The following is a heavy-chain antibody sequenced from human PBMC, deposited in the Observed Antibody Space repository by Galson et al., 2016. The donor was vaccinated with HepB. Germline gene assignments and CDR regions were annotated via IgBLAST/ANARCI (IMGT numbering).Heavy chain of an antibody. CDR1: GYTFSDYD. D-gene: IGHD2/OR15-2a*01. Sequence: SVKVSCKASGYTFSDYDINWVRQAPGQGLEWMGWMSPSTGNTGYAQKFADRVVMTADTSARTAYVELNGLTSDDTATYYCARYFNPFDYWGQGTLLVVSS. CDR3: ARYFNPFDY. V-gene: IGHV1-8*02. J-gene: IGHJ4*02. CDR2: MSPSTGNT.